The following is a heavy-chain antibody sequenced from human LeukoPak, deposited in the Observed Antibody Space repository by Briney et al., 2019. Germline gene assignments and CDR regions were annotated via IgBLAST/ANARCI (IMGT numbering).Heavy chain of an antibody. V-gene: IGHV3-74*01. D-gene: IGHD3-3*01. J-gene: IGHJ4*02. CDR2: INSDGSST. Sequence: GGSLRLSCAASGFTFSSYWMHWVCQAPGKGLVWVSRINSDGSSTSYADSVKGRFTISRDNAKNTLYLQMNSLRAEDTAVYYCARAGYDFWSGENYYFDYWGRGTLVTVSS. CDR3: ARAGYDFWSGENYYFDY. CDR1: GFTFSSYW.